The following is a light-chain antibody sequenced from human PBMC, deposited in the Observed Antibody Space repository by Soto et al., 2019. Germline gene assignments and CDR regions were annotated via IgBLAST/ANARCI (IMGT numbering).Light chain of an antibody. J-gene: IGKJ1*01. CDR3: QQYNKWPRT. CDR1: QSVNIH. V-gene: IGKV3D-15*01. Sequence: EIVMTQSPATLSVSPVERATLSCIASQSVNIHLGWYQQKPCQAPRLLIYGASTRATGIPAKFSGSGSGTEFTLTISSLQPEDFAVYYCQQYNKWPRTFGQGTKVDIK. CDR2: GAS.